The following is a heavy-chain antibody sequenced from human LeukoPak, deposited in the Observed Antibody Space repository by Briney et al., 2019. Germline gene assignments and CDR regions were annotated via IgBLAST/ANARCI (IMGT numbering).Heavy chain of an antibody. CDR2: INPSGGST. Sequence: ASVKVSCKASGYTFTSYYMHWVRQAPGQGLEWMGIINPSGGSTSYAQKFQGRVTMTRDTSTGTVYMELSSLRSEDTAVYYCARDPPNYYDSSGLYYFDYWGQGTLVTVSS. CDR3: ARDPPNYYDSSGLYYFDY. J-gene: IGHJ4*02. V-gene: IGHV1-46*01. CDR1: GYTFTSYY. D-gene: IGHD3-22*01.